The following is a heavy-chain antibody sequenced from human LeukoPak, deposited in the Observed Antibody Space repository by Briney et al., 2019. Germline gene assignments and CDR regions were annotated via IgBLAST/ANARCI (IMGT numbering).Heavy chain of an antibody. Sequence: GGSLRLSCAAFGFTFSSYGMHWVRQAPGKGLEWVAVIWYDGSNKYYADSVKGRFTISRDNSKNTLYLQMNSLRAEDTAVYYCARDSGSGYYYVGWGQGTLVTVSS. CDR2: IWYDGSNK. CDR1: GFTFSSYG. J-gene: IGHJ4*02. V-gene: IGHV3-33*01. D-gene: IGHD3-22*01. CDR3: ARDSGSGYYYVG.